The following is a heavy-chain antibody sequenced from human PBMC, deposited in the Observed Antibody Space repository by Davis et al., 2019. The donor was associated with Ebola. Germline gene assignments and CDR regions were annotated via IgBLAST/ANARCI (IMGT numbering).Heavy chain of an antibody. Sequence: PSETLSLTCAVSGGSISSSNWWSWVRQPLGKGLEWIGEIYHSGSTNYNPSLKSRVTISVDKSKNQFSLKLSSVTAADTAVYYCARAAPAAMPGETRFDYWGQGTLVTVSS. CDR2: IYHSGST. CDR1: GGSISSSNW. J-gene: IGHJ4*02. V-gene: IGHV4-4*02. CDR3: ARAAPAAMPGETRFDY. D-gene: IGHD2-2*01.